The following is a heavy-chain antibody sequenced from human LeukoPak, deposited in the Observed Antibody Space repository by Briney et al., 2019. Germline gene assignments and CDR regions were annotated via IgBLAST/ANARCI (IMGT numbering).Heavy chain of an antibody. Sequence: GGSLRLSCAASGFXFSSYAIHWVRQAPGKGLEWVAVISYDGSNKYYADSVKGRFTISRDNSKNTLFLQMNSLRAEDTAVYYCAREGYSYAYDYWGQGTLVTVSS. J-gene: IGHJ4*02. CDR1: GFXFSSYA. CDR3: AREGYSYAYDY. CDR2: ISYDGSNK. V-gene: IGHV3-30-3*01. D-gene: IGHD5-18*01.